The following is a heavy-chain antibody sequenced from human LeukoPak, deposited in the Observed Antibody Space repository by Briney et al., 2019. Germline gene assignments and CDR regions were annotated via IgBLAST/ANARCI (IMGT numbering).Heavy chain of an antibody. D-gene: IGHD6-13*01. V-gene: IGHV4-59*08. CDR3: ARTSYSSRAFDY. CDR2: IYYSGST. CDR1: GGSISSYY. Sequence: SETLSLTCTVSGGSISSYYWSWIRQPPGKGLEWIGYIYYSGSTNYNPSLKSRVTISEDTSKNQFSLKLSSVTAADTAVYYCARTSYSSRAFDYWGQGTLVTVSS. J-gene: IGHJ4*02.